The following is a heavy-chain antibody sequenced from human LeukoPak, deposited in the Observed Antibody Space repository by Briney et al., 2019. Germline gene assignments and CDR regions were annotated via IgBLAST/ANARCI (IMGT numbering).Heavy chain of an antibody. V-gene: IGHV3-7*01. CDR1: GFSLSGYW. CDR2: LHADGVEQ. D-gene: IGHD5-18*01. Sequence: GGSLRLSCAASGFSLSGYWMTWVRQAPGKGLEWVARLHADGVEQNYVDSVTGRFTMSRDNAKDSLDLQMNSLRVEDTAVYYCARGGYSFDYLGQGTLVAVSS. CDR3: ARGGYSFDY. J-gene: IGHJ4*02.